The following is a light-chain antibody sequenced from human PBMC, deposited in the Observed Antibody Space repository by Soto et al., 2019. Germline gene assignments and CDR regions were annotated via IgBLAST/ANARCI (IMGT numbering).Light chain of an antibody. CDR3: SSWDDSLDGPV. Sequence: QSVLTQPPSASATPGQTVTISCSGRYSNIGSNFVSWYQRLPGTAPKLLIYSINQRPSGVPDRFSGSKSGTSASLTISGLQSEDEADYFCSSWDDSLDGPVFGGGTKLTAL. J-gene: IGLJ3*02. V-gene: IGLV1-44*01. CDR1: YSNIGSNF. CDR2: SIN.